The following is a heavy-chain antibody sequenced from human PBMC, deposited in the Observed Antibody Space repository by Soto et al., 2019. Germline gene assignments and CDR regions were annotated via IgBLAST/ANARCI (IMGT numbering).Heavy chain of an antibody. D-gene: IGHD3-10*01. CDR3: ARVIRGAYYNSPLDT. CDR2: INPYSGGA. CDR1: GYTFTGYF. V-gene: IGHV1-2*02. J-gene: IGHJ5*02. Sequence: ASVKVSCKASGYTFTGYFMHWMRQAPGQGLEWMGGINPYSGGADYAQSFQGRVTMTRDTSISTVYMELSRLRFDDTAVYYCARVIRGAYYNSPLDTWGQGTVVTVSS.